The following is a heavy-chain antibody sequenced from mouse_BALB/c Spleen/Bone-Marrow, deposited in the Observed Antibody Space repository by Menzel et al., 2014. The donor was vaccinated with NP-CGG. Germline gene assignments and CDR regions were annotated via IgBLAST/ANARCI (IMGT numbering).Heavy chain of an antibody. Sequence: VKVVESGPGLVAPSRSLSITCTISGFSLXSYGVHWVRQPPGKGLEWLVVIWSDGSTTYNSALKSRLSISKDNSKSQVFLKMNSLQTDDTAMYYCARRGSFYAMDYWGQGTSVTVSS. CDR2: IWSDGST. CDR3: ARRGSFYAMDY. V-gene: IGHV2-6-1*01. CDR1: GFSLXSYG. J-gene: IGHJ4*01.